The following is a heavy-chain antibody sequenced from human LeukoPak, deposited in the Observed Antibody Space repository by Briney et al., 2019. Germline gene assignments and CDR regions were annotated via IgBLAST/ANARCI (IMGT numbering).Heavy chain of an antibody. CDR2: IYPGDSDT. CDR3: ARRGVRDTAMVTDIYYFDY. Sequence: GESLQISCQGSGYSFTSYWIGWVRLLPGKGLEWMGIIYPGDSDTRYSPSFQGQVTISADKSISTAYLRWSSLKASDTAMYYCARRGVRDTAMVTDIYYFDYWGQGTLVTVSS. D-gene: IGHD5-18*01. V-gene: IGHV5-51*01. J-gene: IGHJ4*02. CDR1: GYSFTSYW.